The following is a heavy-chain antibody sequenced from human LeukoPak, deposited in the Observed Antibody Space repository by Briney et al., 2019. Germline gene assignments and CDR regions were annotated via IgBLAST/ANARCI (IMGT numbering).Heavy chain of an antibody. V-gene: IGHV4-39*01. D-gene: IGHD6-19*01. CDR2: IYYSGST. CDR1: GGSISSSSYY. CDR3: ARLPGIAVAAY. J-gene: IGHJ4*02. Sequence: SETLSLTCTVSGGSISSSSYYWGWLRQPPGKGLEWIGSIYYSGSTYYNPSLKSRVTISVDTSKNQFSLKLSSVTAADTAVYYCARLPGIAVAAYWGQGTLVTVSS.